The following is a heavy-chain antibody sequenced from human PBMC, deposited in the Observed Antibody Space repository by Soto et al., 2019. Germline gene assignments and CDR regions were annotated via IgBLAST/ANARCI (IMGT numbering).Heavy chain of an antibody. CDR1: GGTFSSYA. V-gene: IGHV1-69*06. CDR3: ARGEVVPAAIGGAFDY. CDR2: IIPIFDTA. D-gene: IGHD2-2*01. Sequence: QVQLVQSGAEVKKPGSSVKVSCKASGGTFSSYAISWVRQAPGQGLEWMGGIIPIFDTANYAQKFQGRVTITADKSTSTAYMELSSLRSEDTAVYYCARGEVVPAAIGGAFDYWGQGTLVTVSS. J-gene: IGHJ4*02.